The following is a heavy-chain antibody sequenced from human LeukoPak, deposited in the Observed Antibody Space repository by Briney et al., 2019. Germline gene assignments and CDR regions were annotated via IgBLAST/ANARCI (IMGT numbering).Heavy chain of an antibody. CDR2: IRYDGSNK. Sequence: PGGSLRLSCEASGFTFSSYGMHWVRQAPGKGLEWVAFIRYDGSNKYYADSVKGRFTISRDNSKNTLYLQMNSLRVEDTALYYCAKAQGYATSWSPFDYRGQGTLVTVSS. J-gene: IGHJ4*02. CDR1: GFTFSSYG. CDR3: AKAQGYATSWSPFDY. D-gene: IGHD2-2*01. V-gene: IGHV3-30*02.